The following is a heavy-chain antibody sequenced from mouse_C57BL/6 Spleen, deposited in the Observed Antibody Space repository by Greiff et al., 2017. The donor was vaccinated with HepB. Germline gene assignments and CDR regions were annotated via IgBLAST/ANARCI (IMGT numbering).Heavy chain of an antibody. D-gene: IGHD1-1*01. J-gene: IGHJ1*03. CDR3: ARFYYGSSFDV. CDR1: GFTFSSYA. Sequence: EVKLMESGGGLVKPGGSLKLSCAASGFTFSSYAMSWVRQTPEKRLEWVATISDGGSYTYYPDNVKGRFTISRDNAKNNLYLQMSHLKSEDTAMYYCARFYYGSSFDVWGTGTTVTVSS. V-gene: IGHV5-4*03. CDR2: ISDGGSYT.